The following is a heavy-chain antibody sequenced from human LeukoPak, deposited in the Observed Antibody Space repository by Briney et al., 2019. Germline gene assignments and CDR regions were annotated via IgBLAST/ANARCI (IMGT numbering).Heavy chain of an antibody. V-gene: IGHV4-39*02. CDR2: MYYSGTT. J-gene: IGHJ4*02. CDR1: GGSITTSRHY. Sequence: SETLSLTCTVSGGSITTSRHYWGWIRQPPGKGLEWIGSMYYSGTTYYNPSLKSRVTISVDTYKSRFSLRLSSVTAADTAVYYCASDHSWGQGTLVTVSS. CDR3: ASDHS.